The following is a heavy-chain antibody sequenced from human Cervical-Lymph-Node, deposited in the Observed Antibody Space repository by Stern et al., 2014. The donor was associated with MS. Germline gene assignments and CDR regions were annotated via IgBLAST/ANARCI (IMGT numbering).Heavy chain of an antibody. V-gene: IGHV4-59*01. Sequence: QVQLQESGPGLVKPSETLSLTCTVSGGSISSYYWCWIRQPPGKGLEWIGYIYNSGSINYNPSLKSRVTVSVDTSKNQFSLKLNSVTAADTAVYYCARVGDYALKDWGQGTLVTVSA. CDR3: ARVGDYALKD. D-gene: IGHD3-16*01. CDR1: GGSISSYY. CDR2: IYNSGSI. J-gene: IGHJ4*02.